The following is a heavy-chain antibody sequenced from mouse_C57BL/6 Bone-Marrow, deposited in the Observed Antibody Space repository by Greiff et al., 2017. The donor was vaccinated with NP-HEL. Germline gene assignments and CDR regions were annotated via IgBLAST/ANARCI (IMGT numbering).Heavy chain of an antibody. CDR2: ISSGGSYT. V-gene: IGHV5-6*02. Sequence: EVKLMESGGDLVKPGGSLKLSCAASGFTFSSYGMSWVRQTPDKRLEWVATISSGGSYTYYLASVKGRFTISRDNAKNTLYLQMSSLKSEDTAMYYCARRGVYYGYEAPYYYAMDYWGQGTSVTVSS. D-gene: IGHD2-2*01. CDR3: ARRGVYYGYEAPYYYAMDY. CDR1: GFTFSSYG. J-gene: IGHJ4*01.